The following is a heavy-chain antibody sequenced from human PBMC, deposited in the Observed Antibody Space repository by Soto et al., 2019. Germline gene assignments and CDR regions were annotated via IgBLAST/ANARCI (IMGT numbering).Heavy chain of an antibody. J-gene: IGHJ3*02. CDR3: AKVLRGGTVALDNAFDI. CDR2: ISYDGSNK. D-gene: IGHD4-17*01. CDR1: GFTFSSYG. V-gene: IGHV3-30*18. Sequence: SLRLSCAASGFTFSSYGMHWVRQAPGKGLEWVAVISYDGSNKYYADSVKGRFTISRDNSKNTLYLQMNSLRAEDTAVYYCAKVLRGGTVALDNAFDIWGQGTMVTVSS.